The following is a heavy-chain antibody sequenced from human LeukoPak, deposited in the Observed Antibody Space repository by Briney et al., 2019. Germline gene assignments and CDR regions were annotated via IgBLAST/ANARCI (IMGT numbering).Heavy chain of an antibody. J-gene: IGHJ4*02. CDR1: GLTVSSYG. Sequence: PGGSLRLSCGASGLTVSSYGMSWVRQAPGKGLEWVSTIIGSAVNTYYADSVKGRFTISGDDSKNTVYLQMNSLRAEDTAVYSCAKYTSGTSYRGLDQWGQGTLVTVSS. CDR3: AKYTSGTSYRGLDQ. CDR2: IIGSAVNT. D-gene: IGHD3-10*01. V-gene: IGHV3-23*01.